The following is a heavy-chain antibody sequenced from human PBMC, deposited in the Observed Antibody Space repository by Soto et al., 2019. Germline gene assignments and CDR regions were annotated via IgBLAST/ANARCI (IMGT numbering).Heavy chain of an antibody. CDR3: ARDREGDGYNFDY. D-gene: IGHD6-25*01. J-gene: IGHJ4*02. Sequence: SVKGRFTISRDNAKNSLYLPMNSLRADDTAVYYCARDREGDGYNFDYWGQGTLVTVSS. V-gene: IGHV3-48*01.